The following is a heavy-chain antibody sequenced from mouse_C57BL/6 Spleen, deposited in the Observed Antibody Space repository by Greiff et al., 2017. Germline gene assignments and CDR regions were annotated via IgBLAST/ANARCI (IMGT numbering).Heavy chain of an antibody. CDR1: GYTFTDYY. V-gene: IGHV1-26*01. CDR2: INPNNGGT. D-gene: IGHD1-1*01. Sequence: VQLKQSGPELVKPGASVKISCKASGYTFTDYYMNWVKQSHGKSLEWIGDINPNNGGTSYNQKFKGKATLTVDKSSSTAYMELRSLTSEDSAVYYCARGHYGSSRDYWGQGTTLTVSS. CDR3: ARGHYGSSRDY. J-gene: IGHJ2*01.